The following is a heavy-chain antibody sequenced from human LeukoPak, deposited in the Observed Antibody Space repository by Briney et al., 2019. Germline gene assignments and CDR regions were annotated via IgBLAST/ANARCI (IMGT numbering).Heavy chain of an antibody. Sequence: ASVKVSCKASGGTFSSYAISWVRQAPGQGLEWMGRIIPILGIANYAQKFQGRVTITADKSTSTAYMELSSLRSEDTAVYYCAREARYCSGGSCHSDYYYYGMDVWGQGTTVTVSS. J-gene: IGHJ6*02. D-gene: IGHD2-15*01. V-gene: IGHV1-69*04. CDR2: IIPILGIA. CDR1: GGTFSSYA. CDR3: AREARYCSGGSCHSDYYYYGMDV.